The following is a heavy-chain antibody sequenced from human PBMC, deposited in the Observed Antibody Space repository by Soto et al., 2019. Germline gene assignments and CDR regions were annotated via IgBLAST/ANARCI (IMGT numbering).Heavy chain of an antibody. CDR2: ISGSGGRS. CDR1: GFTFSNYA. J-gene: IGHJ4*02. CDR3: AKAYFVWSSEQPYYFDY. Sequence: EVQLLDSGGGLVQPGGSLRLSCAASGFTFSNYAMTWVRQGPGKGLEWVSGISGSGGRSYYADSVKGRFTISQDNSKSTLYLQMNSLRAEATAVYYCAKAYFVWSSEQPYYFDYWGQGTLVTVSS. D-gene: IGHD3-16*01. V-gene: IGHV3-23*01.